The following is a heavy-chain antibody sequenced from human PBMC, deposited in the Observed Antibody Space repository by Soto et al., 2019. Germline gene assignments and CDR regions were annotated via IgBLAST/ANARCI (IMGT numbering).Heavy chain of an antibody. CDR2: ISAYNGNT. Sequence: GESLKISCKASGYTFTSYGISWVRQAPGQGLEWMGWISAYNGNTNYAQKLQGRVTMTTDTSTSTAYMELRSLRSDDTAVYYCARHRYYDILTGYYPFDYWGQGTLVTVSS. CDR1: GYTFTSYG. D-gene: IGHD3-9*01. V-gene: IGHV1-18*01. J-gene: IGHJ4*02. CDR3: ARHRYYDILTGYYPFDY.